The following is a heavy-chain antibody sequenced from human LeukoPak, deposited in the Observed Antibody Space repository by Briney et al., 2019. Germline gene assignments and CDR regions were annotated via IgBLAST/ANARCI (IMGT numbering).Heavy chain of an antibody. CDR1: GGSISSGSYY. CDR3: ASRVDTGNFDY. CDR2: IYTSGST. D-gene: IGHD5-18*01. Sequence: SETLSLTCTVSGGSISSGSYYWSWIRQPAGKGLEWIGRIYTSGSTNYNPSLKSRVTISVDTSKNQFSLKLSSVTAADTAVYYCASRVDTGNFDYWGQGTLVTVSS. J-gene: IGHJ4*02. V-gene: IGHV4-61*02.